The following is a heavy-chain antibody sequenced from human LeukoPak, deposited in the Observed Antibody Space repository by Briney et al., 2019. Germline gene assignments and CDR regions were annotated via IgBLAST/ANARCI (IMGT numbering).Heavy chain of an antibody. CDR3: ARYDPSSKYYGMDV. CDR2: ISAYNGNT. V-gene: IGHV1-18*01. Sequence: EASVKVSCKASGYTFTSYGISWVRQAPGQGLEWMGWISAYNGNTNYAQKLQGRVTMTTDTSTSTAYMELRSLRSDDTAVYYCARYDPSSKYYGMDVWGQGTTVTVSS. D-gene: IGHD2-2*01. J-gene: IGHJ6*02. CDR1: GYTFTSYG.